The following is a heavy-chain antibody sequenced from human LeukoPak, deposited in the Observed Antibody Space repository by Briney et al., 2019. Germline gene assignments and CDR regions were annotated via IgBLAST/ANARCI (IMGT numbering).Heavy chain of an antibody. CDR2: TIPILNAA. Sequence: SVKVSCKASGGTFSNYALSWVRQAPGQGLEWMGATIPILNAANYAQKFKGRVTITADESTSTAYMELRSLTSEDTALYYCARARTDYFDSSGSPFHYWGQGTLVTVSS. CDR1: GGTFSNYA. D-gene: IGHD3-22*01. J-gene: IGHJ4*01. V-gene: IGHV1-69*13. CDR3: ARARTDYFDSSGSPFHY.